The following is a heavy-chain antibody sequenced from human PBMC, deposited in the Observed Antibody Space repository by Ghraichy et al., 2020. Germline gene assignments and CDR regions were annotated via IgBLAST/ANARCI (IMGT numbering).Heavy chain of an antibody. J-gene: IGHJ4*02. D-gene: IGHD3-16*01. CDR1: GFTFSSYG. CDR3: ARDCTKGYDYVWGSYCY. Sequence: GGSLRLSCAASGFTFSSYGMHWVRQAPGKGLEWVAVIWYDGSNKYYADSVKGRFTISRDNSKNTLYLQMNSLRAEDTAVYYCARDCTKGYDYVWGSYCYWGQGTLVTVSS. CDR2: IWYDGSNK. V-gene: IGHV3-33*01.